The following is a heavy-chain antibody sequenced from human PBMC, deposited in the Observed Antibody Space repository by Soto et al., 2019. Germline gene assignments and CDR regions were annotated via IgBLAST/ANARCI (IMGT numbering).Heavy chain of an antibody. Sequence: SETLSLTCAVYGGSFSGFYWTWIRQPPGTGLEWIGEINHSGSTNYNPSLKSRVTISVDTSKNQFSLKLTSVTAADTAVYYCARGKITGLFDYWGQGTLVTVSS. V-gene: IGHV4-34*01. CDR2: INHSGST. J-gene: IGHJ4*02. CDR3: ARGKITGLFDY. D-gene: IGHD2-8*02. CDR1: GGSFSGFY.